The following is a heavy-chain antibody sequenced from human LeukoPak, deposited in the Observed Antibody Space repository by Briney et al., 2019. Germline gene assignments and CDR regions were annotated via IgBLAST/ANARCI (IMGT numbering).Heavy chain of an antibody. V-gene: IGHV1-69*04. CDR2: IIPILGIA. D-gene: IGHD2-15*01. Sequence: VASVKVSCKASGGTFSSYAISWVRQAPGQGLEWMGRIIPILGIANYAQKFQGRVTMTRDTSTSTVYMELSSLRSEDTAVYYCARDPTFQTYCSGGSCYFDYWGQGTLVTVSS. CDR3: ARDPTFQTYCSGGSCYFDY. J-gene: IGHJ4*02. CDR1: GGTFSSYA.